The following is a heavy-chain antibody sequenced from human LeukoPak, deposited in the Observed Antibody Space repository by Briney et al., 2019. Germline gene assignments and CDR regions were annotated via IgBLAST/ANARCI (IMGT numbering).Heavy chain of an antibody. J-gene: IGHJ4*02. Sequence: QAGGSLRLSCADSGFTFSSYWMSWVRQAPGKGLEWVANIKQDGSEKYYVDSVKGRFTISRDNAKKSLYLQMNSLRAEDTAVYYCARDGDGRSTSPFDHWGQGALVTVSS. D-gene: IGHD1-14*01. CDR2: IKQDGSEK. V-gene: IGHV3-7*01. CDR1: GFTFSSYW. CDR3: ARDGDGRSTSPFDH.